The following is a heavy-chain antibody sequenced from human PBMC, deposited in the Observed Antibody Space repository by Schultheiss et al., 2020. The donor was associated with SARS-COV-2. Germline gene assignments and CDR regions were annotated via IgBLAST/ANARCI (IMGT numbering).Heavy chain of an antibody. D-gene: IGHD6-13*01. CDR2: ISSSSSYI. J-gene: IGHJ4*02. CDR1: GFTFSSYS. Sequence: GESLKISCAASGFTFSSYSMNWVRQAPGKGLEWVSSISSSSSYIYYADSVKGRFTISRDNAKNSLYLQMNSLRAEDTAVYYCARNLIRGSWWGLDYWGQGTLVTVSS. CDR3: ARNLIRGSWWGLDY. V-gene: IGHV3-21*01.